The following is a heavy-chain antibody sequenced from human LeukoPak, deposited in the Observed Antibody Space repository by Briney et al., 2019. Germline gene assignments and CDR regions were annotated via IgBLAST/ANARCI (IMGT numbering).Heavy chain of an antibody. V-gene: IGHV1-8*03. Sequence: ASVKASCKASGYTFTSYDINWVRQATGQGLEWMGWMNPNSRNTGYSQKFQGRVTITSNTSISTAYMELSSLRSEDTAVYYCARGFSVFGVVTEYFDYWGQGTLVTVSS. CDR1: GYTFTSYD. D-gene: IGHD3-3*01. J-gene: IGHJ4*02. CDR2: MNPNSRNT. CDR3: ARGFSVFGVVTEYFDY.